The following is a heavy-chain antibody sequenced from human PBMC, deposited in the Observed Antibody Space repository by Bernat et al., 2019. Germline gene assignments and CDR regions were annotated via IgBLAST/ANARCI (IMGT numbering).Heavy chain of an antibody. D-gene: IGHD3-16*01. CDR3: AKDNWITFGGGIDY. CDR1: GFTFDDYA. V-gene: IGHV3-9*01. J-gene: IGHJ4*02. CDR2: ISWNSGSI. Sequence: EVQLVESGGGLVQPGRSLRLSCAASGFTFDDYAMHWVRQAPGKGLEWVSGISWNSGSIGYADSVKGRFTISRDNAKNSLYLQMNSLRAEDTALYYCAKDNWITFGGGIDYWGQGTLVTVSS.